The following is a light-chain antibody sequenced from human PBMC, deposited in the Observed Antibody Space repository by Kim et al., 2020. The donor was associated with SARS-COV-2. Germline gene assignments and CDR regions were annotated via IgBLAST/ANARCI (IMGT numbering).Light chain of an antibody. J-gene: IGLJ2*01. Sequence: AMGQTVRITCQGDSLRSYYASWYQQKPGQAPVLVIYGKNNRPSGIPDRFSGSSSGNTASLTITGAQAEDEADYYCNSRDSSGNHVVFGGGTQLTVL. CDR3: NSRDSSGNHVV. CDR1: SLRSYY. V-gene: IGLV3-19*01. CDR2: GKN.